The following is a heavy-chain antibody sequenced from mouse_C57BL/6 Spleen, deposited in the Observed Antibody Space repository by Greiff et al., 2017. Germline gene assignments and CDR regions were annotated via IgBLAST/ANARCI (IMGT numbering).Heavy chain of an antibody. J-gene: IGHJ3*01. V-gene: IGHV1-61*01. CDR1: GYTFTSYW. D-gene: IGHD2-2*01. Sequence: QVQLQQPGAELVRPGSSVKLSCKASGYTFTSYWMDWVKQRPGQGLEWIGNIYPSDSETHYNQKFKDKATLTVDKSSSTAYMQLSSLTSEDSAVFSCARGGGYDGFAYWGQGTLVTVSA. CDR2: IYPSDSET. CDR3: ARGGGYDGFAY.